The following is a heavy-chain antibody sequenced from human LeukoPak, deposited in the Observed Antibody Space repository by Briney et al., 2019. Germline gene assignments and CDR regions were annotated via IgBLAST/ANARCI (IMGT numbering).Heavy chain of an antibody. CDR3: ARAKRKRTDIVVVPAAYYFDY. V-gene: IGHV4-59*01. J-gene: IGHJ4*02. D-gene: IGHD2-2*01. CDR1: GGSITSYY. CDR2: IYYTGST. Sequence: SETLSLTCTVSGGSITSYYWSWIRQPPGKGLEWIGYIYYTGSTNYNPSLRSRVTISVDTSNNQFSLKLSSVTAADTAVYYCARAKRKRTDIVVVPAAYYFDYWGQGTLVTVSS.